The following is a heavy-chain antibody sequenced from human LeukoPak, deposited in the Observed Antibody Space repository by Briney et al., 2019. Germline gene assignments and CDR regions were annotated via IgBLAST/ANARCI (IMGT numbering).Heavy chain of an antibody. Sequence: SETLSLACTVSGGSISSYYWSWIRQPPGKGLEWIGDIYYSGSTNYNPSLKSRVTISVDTSKNQFSLRLSSATAADTAVYYSARLASGSYGPLTPFDYWGQGTLVTVSS. CDR3: ARLASGSYGPLTPFDY. V-gene: IGHV4-59*08. J-gene: IGHJ4*02. D-gene: IGHD1-26*01. CDR2: IYYSGST. CDR1: GGSISSYY.